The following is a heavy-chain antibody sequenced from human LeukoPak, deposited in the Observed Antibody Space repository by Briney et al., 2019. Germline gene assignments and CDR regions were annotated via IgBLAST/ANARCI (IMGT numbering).Heavy chain of an antibody. Sequence: GESLKISCKGSGYSFTNYWIGWVRQMPGKGLEWMGIIYPGDSDTRYSPSFQGQVTMSVDKSISTAYLQWSSLKASDTAMYYCARAPLDSSGNHWGVWFDPWGQGTLVTVSS. CDR3: ARAPLDSSGNHWGVWFDP. D-gene: IGHD3-22*01. J-gene: IGHJ5*02. V-gene: IGHV5-51*01. CDR2: IYPGDSDT. CDR1: GYSFTNYW.